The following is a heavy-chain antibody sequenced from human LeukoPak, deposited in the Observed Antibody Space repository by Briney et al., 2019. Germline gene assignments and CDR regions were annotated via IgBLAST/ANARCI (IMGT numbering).Heavy chain of an antibody. V-gene: IGHV3-30*04. CDR3: ARDQSSGWYVYYFGY. J-gene: IGHJ4*02. CDR2: ISYDGSNK. CDR1: GFTFSSYA. Sequence: GGSPRLSCAASGFTFSSYAMHWVRQAPGKGLEWVAVISYDGSNKYYADSVKGRFTISRDNSKNTLYLQMNSLRAEDTAVYYCARDQSSGWYVYYFGYWGQGTLVTVSS. D-gene: IGHD6-19*01.